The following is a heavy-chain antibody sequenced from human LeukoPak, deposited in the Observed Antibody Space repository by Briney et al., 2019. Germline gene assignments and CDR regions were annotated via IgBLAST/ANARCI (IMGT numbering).Heavy chain of an antibody. V-gene: IGHV3-7*01. J-gene: IGHJ4*02. CDR1: GFTFSSYW. CDR2: IKQDGSEK. D-gene: IGHD3-10*01. Sequence: GGSLRLSCAAPGFTFSSYWMSWVRQAPGKGLEWVANIKQDGSEKYYVDSVKGRFTISRDNAKNSLYLQMNSLRAEDTAVYYCARDRMVRGVIITSLFDYWGQGTLVTVSS. CDR3: ARDRMVRGVIITSLFDY.